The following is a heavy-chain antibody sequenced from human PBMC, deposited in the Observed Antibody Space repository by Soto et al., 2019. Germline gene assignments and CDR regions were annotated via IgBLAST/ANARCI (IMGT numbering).Heavy chain of an antibody. CDR3: AKRSLRRLRFVETH. D-gene: IGHD3-3*01. CDR2: IYHSGST. J-gene: IGHJ4*02. CDR1: GDSMTNTNW. V-gene: IGHV4-4*02. Sequence: QVQLQESGPGLVKPLGTLSLNCAVSGDSMTNTNWWSWVRQPPGKGLEWIGEIYHSGSTNYNPSLRSRVTMSVDKSKNQFSLNLTSVTAADTAIYYCAKRSLRRLRFVETHWGQGTLVTVSS.